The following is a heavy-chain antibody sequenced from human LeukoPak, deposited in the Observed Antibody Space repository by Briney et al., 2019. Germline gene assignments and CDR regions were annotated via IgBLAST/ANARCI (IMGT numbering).Heavy chain of an antibody. D-gene: IGHD4-23*01. CDR3: AKDGNYGGNGPLDY. Sequence: PGRSLRLSCAASGFTFSSYGTHWVRQAPGKGLEWVAVIWYDGNNKKYADSVKGRFTISRDNSKSTLYLQMNSLRAEDTAVYYCAKDGNYGGNGPLDYWGQGTLVTVSS. J-gene: IGHJ4*02. CDR2: IWYDGNNK. V-gene: IGHV3-33*03. CDR1: GFTFSSYG.